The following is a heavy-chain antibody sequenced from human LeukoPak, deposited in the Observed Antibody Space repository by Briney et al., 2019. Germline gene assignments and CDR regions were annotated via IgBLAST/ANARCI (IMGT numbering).Heavy chain of an antibody. J-gene: IGHJ4*02. V-gene: IGHV1-46*01. CDR3: VREDAHTYYFDY. Sequence: ASVQVSCKTSGYTFTSYHMHWVRQAPGQGLEWVAIIKSTGDTTVYAQKFQCRVTVTRDTSTSTVYMDLSSLSSEDTAVYYCVREDAHTYYFDYWGPGTLVTVSS. CDR2: IKSTGDTT. D-gene: IGHD2-2*01. CDR1: GYTFTSYH.